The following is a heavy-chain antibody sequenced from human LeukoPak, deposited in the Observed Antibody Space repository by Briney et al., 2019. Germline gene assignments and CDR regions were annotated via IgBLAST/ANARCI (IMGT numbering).Heavy chain of an antibody. V-gene: IGHV3-9*01. J-gene: IGHJ3*02. D-gene: IGHD3-10*01. CDR1: GFTFDDYA. CDR2: ISWNSGSI. CDR3: AREGTRRGNDAFDI. Sequence: GGSLRLSCAASGFTFDDYAMHWVRQAPGKGLEWVSGISWNSGSIGYADSVKGRFTISRDNAKNSLYLQMNSLRAEDTAVYYCAREGTRRGNDAFDIWGQGTMVTVSS.